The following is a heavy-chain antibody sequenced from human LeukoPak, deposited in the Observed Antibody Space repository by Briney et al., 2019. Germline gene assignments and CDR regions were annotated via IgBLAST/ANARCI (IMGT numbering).Heavy chain of an antibody. CDR2: ISGSGGST. Sequence: TGGSLRLSCAASGFTFSSYAMSWVRQAPGKGLEWGSAISGSGGSTYYADSVKGRFTISRDNSKNTLDLQMNSLRAEDTAVYYCAKDRGLRLAHGLDYWGQGTLVTVSS. V-gene: IGHV3-23*01. D-gene: IGHD6-19*01. CDR3: AKDRGLRLAHGLDY. CDR1: GFTFSSYA. J-gene: IGHJ4*02.